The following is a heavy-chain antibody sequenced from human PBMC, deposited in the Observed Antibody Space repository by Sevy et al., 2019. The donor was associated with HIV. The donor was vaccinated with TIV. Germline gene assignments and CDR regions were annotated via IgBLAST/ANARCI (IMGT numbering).Heavy chain of an antibody. Sequence: GGSLRLSCAASGFTVSDNYMAWARLAPGKGLEWVSLIDSDGSAYYADSVKGRFTISRDNVKNTLYLQINALRAEDTGLYFCARDRYYDASGYYYYYYGMDVWGQGTTVTVSS. D-gene: IGHD3-22*01. J-gene: IGHJ6*02. V-gene: IGHV3-66*01. CDR1: GFTVSDNY. CDR2: IDSDGSA. CDR3: ARDRYYDASGYYYYYYGMDV.